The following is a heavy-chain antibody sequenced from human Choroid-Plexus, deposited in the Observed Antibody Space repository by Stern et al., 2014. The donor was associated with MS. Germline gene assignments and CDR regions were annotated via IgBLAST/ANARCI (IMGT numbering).Heavy chain of an antibody. V-gene: IGHV3-30*18. D-gene: IGHD2/OR15-2a*01. CDR3: AKDRQYLTYFFDH. J-gene: IGHJ5*02. CDR2: VSYDGSNK. Sequence: VQLVESGGGVVQPGRPLRLSCIASGFTFRSCAMHWVRQAPGKGLEWAAGVSYDGSNKYYADAVKGRFTISRDNSQNTLYMQMSSLRPEDTAVYYCAKDRQYLTYFFDHWGQGSLVTVSS. CDR1: GFTFRSCA.